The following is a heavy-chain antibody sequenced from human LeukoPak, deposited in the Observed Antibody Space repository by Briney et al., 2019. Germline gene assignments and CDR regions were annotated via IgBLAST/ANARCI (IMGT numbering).Heavy chain of an antibody. J-gene: IGHJ4*02. D-gene: IGHD6-19*01. CDR1: GFTVSSNY. CDR2: IYSGGST. V-gene: IGHV3-53*01. Sequence: GGSLRLSCAASGFTVSSNYMSWVRQAPGKGLEWVSVIYSGGSTYYADSVKGRFTISRDSSKNTLYLQMNSLRAEDTAVYYCARVWLVRGAHFDYWGQGTLVTVSS. CDR3: ARVWLVRGAHFDY.